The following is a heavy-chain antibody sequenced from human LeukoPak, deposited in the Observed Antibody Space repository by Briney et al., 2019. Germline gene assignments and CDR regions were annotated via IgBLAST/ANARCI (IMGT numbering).Heavy chain of an antibody. Sequence: SETLSLTCAVPGVSFDGYYWSWVRQTPGKGLEWIGEINHSGYTNDSPSLKSRVTLSIDTSRKQFSLNLRSVTVADTGIYYCTRMTAGHDYWGQGTLVTVSS. V-gene: IGHV4-34*01. J-gene: IGHJ4*02. CDR2: INHSGYT. D-gene: IGHD2-21*02. CDR1: GVSFDGYY. CDR3: TRMTAGHDY.